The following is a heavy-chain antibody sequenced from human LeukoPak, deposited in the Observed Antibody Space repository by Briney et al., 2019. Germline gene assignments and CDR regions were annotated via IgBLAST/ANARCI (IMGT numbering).Heavy chain of an antibody. V-gene: IGHV3-53*04. Sequence: GGSLTLSCAASGFTVSSNYMSWVGQAPGKGLEWVSVIYSGGSTDYADSMKGRFTISRHNSKNTLYLQMNSLRAEDTAVYYCAKGGGWLYYLDYWGQGTLVTVSS. D-gene: IGHD4-23*01. CDR2: IYSGGST. J-gene: IGHJ4*02. CDR3: AKGGGWLYYLDY. CDR1: GFTVSSNY.